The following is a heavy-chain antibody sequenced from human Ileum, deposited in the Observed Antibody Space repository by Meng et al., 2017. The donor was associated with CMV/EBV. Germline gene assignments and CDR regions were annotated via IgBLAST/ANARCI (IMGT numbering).Heavy chain of an antibody. J-gene: IGHJ4*02. CDR1: GFTFSNYG. CDR2: IRNDGTDK. D-gene: IGHD1-26*01. V-gene: IGHV3-30*02. CDR3: AKEGEGRLNFDY. Sequence: QVRLLGSGGDVVQPGGSLGLSCAPSGFTFSNYGMHWIRQVPGKGLQWVAFIRNDGTDKYYAASVKGRFTISRDNSRNTLYLQLNSLRADDTAMYYCAKEGEGRLNFDYWGQGTLVTVPS.